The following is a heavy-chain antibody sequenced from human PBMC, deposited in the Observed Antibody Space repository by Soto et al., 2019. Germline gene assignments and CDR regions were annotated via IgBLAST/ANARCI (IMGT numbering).Heavy chain of an antibody. CDR1: GGSISSGDYY. CDR3: ASNAGYDSPWFDP. CDR2: IYYSGST. V-gene: IGHV4-30-4*01. D-gene: IGHD3-22*01. J-gene: IGHJ5*02. Sequence: PSETLSLTCTVSGGSISSGDYYWSWIRQPPGKGLEWIGYIYYSGSTYYNPSLKSRVTISVDTSKNQFSLKLSSVTAADTAVCYCASNAGYDSPWFDPWGQGTLVTVSS.